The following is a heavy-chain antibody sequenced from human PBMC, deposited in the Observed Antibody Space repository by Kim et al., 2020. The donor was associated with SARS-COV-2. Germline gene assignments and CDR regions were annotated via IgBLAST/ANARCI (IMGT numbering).Heavy chain of an antibody. CDR2: ISSSSSYI. CDR3: ARDQGILTGYYEGGDAFDI. J-gene: IGHJ3*02. CDR1: GFTFSSYS. V-gene: IGHV3-21*01. Sequence: GGSLRLSCAASGFTFSSYSMNWVRQAPGKGLEWVSSISSSSSYIYYADSVKGRFTISRDNAKNSLYLQMNSLRAEDTAVYYCARDQGILTGYYEGGDAFDIWGQGTMVTVSS. D-gene: IGHD3-9*01.